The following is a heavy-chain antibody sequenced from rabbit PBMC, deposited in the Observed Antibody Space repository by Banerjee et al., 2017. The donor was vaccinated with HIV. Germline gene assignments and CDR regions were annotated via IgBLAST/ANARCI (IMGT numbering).Heavy chain of an antibody. V-gene: IGHV1S45*01. Sequence: QEQLEESGGDLVKPEGSLTLTCTVSGFDFSSYYMNWVRQAPGKGLEWIGYIDPEFGGTYYASWVNDRFTISKTSSTTVTLQMTSLTAADTATYFCARDLAGVIGWNFGLWGQGTLVTVS. CDR2: IDPEFGGT. CDR1: GFDFSSYYM. D-gene: IGHD4-1*01. CDR3: ARDLAGVIGWNFGL. J-gene: IGHJ4*01.